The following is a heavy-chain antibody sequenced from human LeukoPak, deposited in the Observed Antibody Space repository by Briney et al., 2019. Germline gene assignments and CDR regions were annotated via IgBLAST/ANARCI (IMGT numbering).Heavy chain of an antibody. CDR3: ARTHSSSWSGFDY. J-gene: IGHJ4*02. D-gene: IGHD6-13*01. CDR1: GYSFTSYW. CDR2: IYPGDSDT. Sequence: GESLKISCKGSGYSFTSYWIGWVRQMPGKGLEWMGVIYPGDSDTRYSPSFQGQVTISADKSISTAYLQWSSLKASDTAMYYCARTHSSSWSGFDYWGQGTLVTVSS. V-gene: IGHV5-51*01.